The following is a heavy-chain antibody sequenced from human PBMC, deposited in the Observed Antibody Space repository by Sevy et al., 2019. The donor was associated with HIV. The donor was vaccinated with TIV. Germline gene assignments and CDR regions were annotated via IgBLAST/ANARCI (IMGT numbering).Heavy chain of an antibody. J-gene: IGHJ6*02. Sequence: SETLSLTCTVSGGSISSSSYYWGWIRQPPGKGLEWIGSIYYSGSTYYNPSLKSRVTISVDTSKNQFSLKLSSVTAADTAVYYCARQVFRGTGVPDVWGQGTTVTVSS. CDR2: IYYSGST. CDR1: GGSISSSSYY. V-gene: IGHV4-39*01. D-gene: IGHD3-16*01. CDR3: ARQVFRGTGVPDV.